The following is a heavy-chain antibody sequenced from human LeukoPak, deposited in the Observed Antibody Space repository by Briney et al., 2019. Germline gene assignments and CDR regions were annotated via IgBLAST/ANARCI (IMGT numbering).Heavy chain of an antibody. CDR2: ISSSSSYI. CDR3: ASGTTASRFDY. V-gene: IGHV3-21*01. CDR1: GFSFRFYA. Sequence: GGSLRLSCAASGFSFRFYAMNWVRQAPGKGLEWVSFISSSSSYIYYADSVKGRFTISRDNAKNSLYLQMNSLRAEDTAVYYCASGTTASRFDYWGQGTLVTVSS. J-gene: IGHJ4*02. D-gene: IGHD1-1*01.